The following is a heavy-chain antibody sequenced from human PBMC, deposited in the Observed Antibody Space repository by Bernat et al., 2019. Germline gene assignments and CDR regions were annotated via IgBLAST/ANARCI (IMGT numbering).Heavy chain of an antibody. CDR3: ARDGYYDFWTGYTYYVVY. J-gene: IGHJ4*02. V-gene: IGHV3-33*01. CDR1: GFTFSSYG. Sequence: QVQLVESGGGVVQPGRSLRLSCAASGFTFSSYGMHWVRQAPGKGLEWVAVIWYDGRNKYYADSVKGRFTISRDNSKNTLYLQMNSLRAEDTAVYYCARDGYYDFWTGYTYYVVYWGQRTLVTVSS. D-gene: IGHD3-3*01. CDR2: IWYDGRNK.